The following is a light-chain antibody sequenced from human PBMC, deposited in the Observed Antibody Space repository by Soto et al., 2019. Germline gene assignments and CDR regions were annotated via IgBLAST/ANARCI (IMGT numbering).Light chain of an antibody. Sequence: EIVLTQSPATLSSFPVDRVTLSCMASQYINTRLAWYQHRPGQAPRLLIYQTSIRAAGIPARFSASGSGTDFTLTITRLEPEDFAVYYCQQYVTSSPRTFGQGTKVDIK. CDR1: QYINTR. V-gene: IGKV3D-11*03. J-gene: IGKJ1*01. CDR3: QQYVTSSPRT. CDR2: QTS.